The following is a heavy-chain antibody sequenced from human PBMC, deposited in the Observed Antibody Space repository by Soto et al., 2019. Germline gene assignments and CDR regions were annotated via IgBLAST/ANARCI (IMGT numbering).Heavy chain of an antibody. CDR3: ARQISFRATSNAYFVH. V-gene: IGHV3-9*01. CDR1: GFTFDDYA. D-gene: IGHD3-16*02. Sequence: SLRLACAACGFTFDDYALHWVRQATGKGLEWVSSSSWNSGDIDYADSVRGRFTISRDNAKNSLYLQMSSLRAEDPALYFCARQISFRATSNAYFVHWGRGPLLTLSS. J-gene: IGHJ4*01. CDR2: SSWNSGDI.